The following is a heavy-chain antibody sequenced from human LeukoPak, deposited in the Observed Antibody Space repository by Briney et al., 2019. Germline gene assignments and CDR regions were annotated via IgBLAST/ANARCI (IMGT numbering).Heavy chain of an antibody. CDR2: LYNSGST. J-gene: IGHJ6*02. CDR3: AREGIAAARYYYYGMDV. Sequence: SETLSLTCTVSGGSICSYYWSWIRHPAGRGLEWIGRLYNSGSTHYTPSLKSRVTMSVDTSKNQFSLKLSSGTAAETGVYYCAREGIAAARYYYYGMDVWGQGTTVTVSS. V-gene: IGHV4-4*07. CDR1: GGSICSYY. D-gene: IGHD6-13*01.